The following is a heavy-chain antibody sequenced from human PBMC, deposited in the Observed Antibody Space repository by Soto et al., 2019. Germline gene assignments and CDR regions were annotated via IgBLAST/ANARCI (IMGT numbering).Heavy chain of an antibody. Sequence: EVQVVESGGGLVKPGGSLRLSCTASGFTFDTYTMNWLRQAPGRGLEWVSSISATTTYNYYAASVEGRFTISRDNAKKSLYRQTNSLGAEDTAVYYCARGSASKSGHLWYFDLWGRGTLVTVSS. CDR2: ISATTTYN. J-gene: IGHJ2*01. CDR1: GFTFDTYT. V-gene: IGHV3-21*01. D-gene: IGHD2-8*02. CDR3: ARGSASKSGHLWYFDL.